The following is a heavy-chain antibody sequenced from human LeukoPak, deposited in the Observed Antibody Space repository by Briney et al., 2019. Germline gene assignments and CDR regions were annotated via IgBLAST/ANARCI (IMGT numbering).Heavy chain of an antibody. CDR1: GYTFTSYG. V-gene: IGHV1-18*01. D-gene: IGHD3-3*01. Sequence: GASVKVSCKASGYTFTSYGISWVRQAPGQGLEWMGWISAYNGNTNYAQKLQGRVTMTTDTSTSTAYMELRSLRSDDTAVYYCARDPYYDFWSGVYWFDPWGQGTLMIVSS. J-gene: IGHJ5*02. CDR2: ISAYNGNT. CDR3: ARDPYYDFWSGVYWFDP.